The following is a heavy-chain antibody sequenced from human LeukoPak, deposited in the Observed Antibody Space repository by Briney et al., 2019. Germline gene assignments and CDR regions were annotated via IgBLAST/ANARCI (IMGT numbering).Heavy chain of an antibody. CDR1: GGSFSGYY. J-gene: IGHJ4*02. CDR2: INHSGST. V-gene: IGHV4-34*01. Sequence: SETLSLTCAVYGGSFSGYYWSWIRQPPGKGLEWIGEINHSGSTNYNPSLKSRVTISVDTSKNQFSLKLSSVTAADTAVYYCGRHKTAAGFLWYFDYWGQGTLVTVSS. CDR3: GRHKTAAGFLWYFDY. D-gene: IGHD6-13*01.